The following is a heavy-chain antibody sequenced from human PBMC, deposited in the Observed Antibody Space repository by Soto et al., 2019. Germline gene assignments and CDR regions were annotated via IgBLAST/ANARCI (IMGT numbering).Heavy chain of an antibody. Sequence: QVQLVESGGGVVQPGRSLRLSCAASGFTFSSYGMHWVRQAPGKGLEWVAVISYDGSNKYYADSVKGRFTISRDNSKNTPYLQMNSLRAEDTAVYYCAKPSRQWLSTGYFDLWGRGTLVTVSS. V-gene: IGHV3-30*18. J-gene: IGHJ2*01. CDR2: ISYDGSNK. CDR1: GFTFSSYG. D-gene: IGHD6-19*01. CDR3: AKPSRQWLSTGYFDL.